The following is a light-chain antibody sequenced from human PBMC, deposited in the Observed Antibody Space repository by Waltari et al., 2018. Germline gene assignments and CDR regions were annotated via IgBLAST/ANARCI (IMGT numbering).Light chain of an antibody. Sequence: EIVMTQSPATLPVAPGERAHLSCRASESVSSNLAWFQQKPGQAPRLLISGASTRATGIPARFSGSGSGTEFTLTISSLQSEDFAVYYCQQYNNWPRTFGQGTKVEIK. CDR3: QQYNNWPRT. CDR2: GAS. J-gene: IGKJ1*01. V-gene: IGKV3-15*01. CDR1: ESVSSN.